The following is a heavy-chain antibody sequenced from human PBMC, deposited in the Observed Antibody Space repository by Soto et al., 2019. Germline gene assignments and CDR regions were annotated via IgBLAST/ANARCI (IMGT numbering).Heavy chain of an antibody. Sequence: QAHLQQWGAGLLKPSETLSLTCAVYGESFSGHFWSWIRQSPGKGLEWIGESNDSGRTNKNPSLKSRVSISVDTSRKEFFLKMTSLTAADTAVYFCARGRTYYGSGIYAPNSHWFDAWGQGTLVTVSS. CDR3: ARGRTYYGSGIYAPNSHWFDA. CDR1: GESFSGHF. V-gene: IGHV4-34*01. CDR2: SNDSGRT. D-gene: IGHD3-10*01. J-gene: IGHJ5*02.